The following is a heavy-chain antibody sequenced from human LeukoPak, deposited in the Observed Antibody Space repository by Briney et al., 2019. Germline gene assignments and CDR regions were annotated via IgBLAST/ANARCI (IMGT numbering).Heavy chain of an antibody. CDR2: IWYDGSNK. CDR3: ARDEGYYGSGSYYPKY. V-gene: IGHV3-33*01. Sequence: GGSLRLSCAASGFTFSSYGMHWVRQAPGKGLEWVAVIWYDGSNKYYADSVKGRFTIYRDNYKNTLYLQMNSLRAEDTAVYYCARDEGYYGSGSYYPKYWGQGTLVTVS. J-gene: IGHJ4*02. CDR1: GFTFSSYG. D-gene: IGHD3-10*01.